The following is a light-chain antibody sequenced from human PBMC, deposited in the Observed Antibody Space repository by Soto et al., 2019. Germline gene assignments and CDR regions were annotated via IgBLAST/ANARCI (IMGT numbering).Light chain of an antibody. CDR2: AAA. CDR3: QQYGSTPPT. CDR1: QSVSSTY. J-gene: IGKJ2*01. V-gene: IGKV3-20*01. Sequence: EIVLTQSPGTLSLSPGDRATLSCRASQSVSSTYFAWYQRRPGQTLRLLIYAAAKRATGIPDRFSGSGSGTDFTLTISRLEPDDFAVYFCQQYGSTPPTFCQGTKLEIK.